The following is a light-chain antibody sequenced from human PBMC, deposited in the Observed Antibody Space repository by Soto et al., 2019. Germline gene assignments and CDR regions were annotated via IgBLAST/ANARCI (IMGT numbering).Light chain of an antibody. CDR3: QQYGSTPYT. V-gene: IGKV3-20*01. CDR2: GAS. Sequence: DIVLTQSPGTLSLSPGERATLSCRASQIISSTYLGWYQQKPGQAPRLLIYGASSRATGIPDRFSGSGSGTDFTLTISRLEPEDFAVYYCQQYGSTPYTFGQGTKLEIE. CDR1: QIISSTY. J-gene: IGKJ2*01.